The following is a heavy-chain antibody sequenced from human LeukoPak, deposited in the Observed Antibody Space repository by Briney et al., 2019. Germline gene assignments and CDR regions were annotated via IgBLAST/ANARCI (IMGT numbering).Heavy chain of an antibody. Sequence: SETLSLPCTVCGVSLSSGSYLWRWLRQPAAKGLEWIVRIYISGGTNYTPCLKSRVTISVDTSKNQCSLKLSSVSAADTAVCYCARGEGWELALDAFDIWGEGAMVTVSS. D-gene: IGHD1-26*01. J-gene: IGHJ3*02. CDR1: GVSLSSGSYL. V-gene: IGHV4-61*02. CDR3: ARGEGWELALDAFDI. CDR2: IYISGGT.